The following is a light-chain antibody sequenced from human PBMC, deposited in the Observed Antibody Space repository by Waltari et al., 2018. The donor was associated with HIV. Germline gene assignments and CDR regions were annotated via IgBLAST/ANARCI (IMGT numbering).Light chain of an antibody. CDR2: EDK. CDR3: RAWGSNTAV. V-gene: IGLV3-1*01. J-gene: IGLJ2*01. Sequence: KYVSWYQQKPGQSPVVVIYEDKKRPSGIPERFSGSNSGNTATLTISGTQAMDEADYYCRAWGSNTAVFGGGTKLTVL. CDR1: KY.